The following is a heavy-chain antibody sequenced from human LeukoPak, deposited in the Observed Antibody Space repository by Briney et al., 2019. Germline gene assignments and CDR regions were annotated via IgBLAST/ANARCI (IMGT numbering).Heavy chain of an antibody. D-gene: IGHD3-22*01. CDR3: ARGLGYYDSRGTYYFDY. Sequence: GGSLRLSCAASGFTFSSYAMHWVRQAPGKGLEYVPAISGNGGSTYYANSVKGRFTISRDNSKNTLYLQMGSLRAEDMAVYYCARGLGYYDSRGTYYFDYWGQGTLVTVSS. V-gene: IGHV3-64*01. CDR2: ISGNGGST. CDR1: GFTFSSYA. J-gene: IGHJ4*02.